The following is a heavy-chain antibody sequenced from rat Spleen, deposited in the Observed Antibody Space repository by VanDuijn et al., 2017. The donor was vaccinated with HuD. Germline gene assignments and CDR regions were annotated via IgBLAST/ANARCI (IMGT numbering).Heavy chain of an antibody. V-gene: IGHV2-6*01. J-gene: IGHJ2*01. CDR1: GFSLTSYT. CDR3: TSSQYPGFDY. CDR2: ISSGGST. Sequence: QVQLKESGPGLVQPSQTLSLTCTVSGFSLTSYTVSWVRQPPGKGLEWIAAISSGGSTYYNSALKSRLSISRDTSKSQVFLKMNSLQTEDTAIYFCTSSQYPGFDYWGQGVMVTVSS. D-gene: IGHD1-4*01.